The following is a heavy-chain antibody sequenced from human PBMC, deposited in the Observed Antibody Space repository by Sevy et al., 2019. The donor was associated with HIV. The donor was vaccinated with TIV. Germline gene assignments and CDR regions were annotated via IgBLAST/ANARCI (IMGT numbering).Heavy chain of an antibody. J-gene: IGHJ3*02. CDR2: ISGSGGST. CDR3: AKDPDIVVVVSGDAFDI. CDR1: GFTFSSYA. Sequence: GGSLRLSCAASGFTFSSYAMSWVRQAPGKGLEWVSAISGSGGSTYDADSVKGRFTISRDNSKNTLYLQMNSLRAEDTAVYYCAKDPDIVVVVSGDAFDIWGQGTMVTVSS. D-gene: IGHD2-15*01. V-gene: IGHV3-23*01.